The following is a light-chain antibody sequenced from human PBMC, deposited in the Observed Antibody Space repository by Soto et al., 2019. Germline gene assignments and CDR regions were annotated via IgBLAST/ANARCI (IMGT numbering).Light chain of an antibody. CDR1: QSISSW. J-gene: IGKJ1*01. CDR3: QRYKSYSRM. CDR2: DAS. Sequence: DIQMTQSPSTLSASVGDRVTITCRASQSISSWLAWYQQKPGKAPKLLIYDASTVESGVPSRFTGRGSGTEFTLTISSLQPEDFATYYFQRYKSYSRMFGQGTKVEIK. V-gene: IGKV1-5*01.